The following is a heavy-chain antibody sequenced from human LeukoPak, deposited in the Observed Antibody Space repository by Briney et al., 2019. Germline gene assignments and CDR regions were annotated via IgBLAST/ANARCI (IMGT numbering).Heavy chain of an antibody. CDR1: GFTFSSYW. CDR3: ASSGYYPAMRDY. D-gene: IGHD3-22*01. J-gene: IGHJ4*02. Sequence: GGSLTLSCAASGFTFSSYWMSWVRQAPGEGLEWVANIKQDGSEKYYVDSVKGRFTISRDNAKNSLYLQMNSLRAEDTAVYYCASSGYYPAMRDYWGQGTLVTVSS. CDR2: IKQDGSEK. V-gene: IGHV3-7*01.